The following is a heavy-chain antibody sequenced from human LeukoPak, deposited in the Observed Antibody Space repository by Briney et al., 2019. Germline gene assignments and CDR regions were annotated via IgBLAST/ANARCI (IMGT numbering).Heavy chain of an antibody. V-gene: IGHV3-7*01. J-gene: IGHJ4*02. D-gene: IGHD6-13*01. CDR3: AREWQGGIAAAGTRIEGDY. CDR1: GFSISGYW. CDR2: IKKDGSEK. Sequence: PGGSLRLSCAVSGFSISGYWMTWVRQAPGKGLEWVANIKKDGSEKIYVDSVKGRFTISRDNAENSLFLQMNSLRVEDTAVYYCAREWQGGIAAAGTRIEGDYWGQGTLVAVSS.